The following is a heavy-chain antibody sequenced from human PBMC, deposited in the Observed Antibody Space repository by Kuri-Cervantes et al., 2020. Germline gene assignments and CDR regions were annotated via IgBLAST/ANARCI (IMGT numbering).Heavy chain of an antibody. CDR1: GGSISSSGYY. CDR2: INHSGST. J-gene: IGHJ4*02. V-gene: IGHV4-39*07. Sequence: SETLSLTCTVSGGSISSSGYYWSWIRQPPGKGLEWIGEINHSGSTNYNPSLKSRVTISVDTSKNQFSLKLSSVTAADTAVYYCARGDWNYVLPGAYWGQGTLVTVSS. D-gene: IGHD1-7*01. CDR3: ARGDWNYVLPGAY.